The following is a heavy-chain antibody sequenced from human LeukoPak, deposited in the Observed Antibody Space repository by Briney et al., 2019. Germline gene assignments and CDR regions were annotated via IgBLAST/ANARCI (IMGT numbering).Heavy chain of an antibody. CDR3: ATFAARFGVVIFDY. D-gene: IGHD3-3*01. V-gene: IGHV1-2*02. Sequence: ASVKVSCKASGYTFTGYYMHWVRQAPGQGLEWMGWINPNSGGTNYAQKFQGRVTMTRDTSISTAYMELSRLRSDDTAVYYCATFAARFGVVIFDYWGQGTLVTVSS. CDR1: GYTFTGYY. J-gene: IGHJ4*02. CDR2: INPNSGGT.